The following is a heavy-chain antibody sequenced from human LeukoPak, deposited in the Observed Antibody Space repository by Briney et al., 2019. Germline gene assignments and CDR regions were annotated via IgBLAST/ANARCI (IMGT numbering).Heavy chain of an antibody. CDR3: ARRGYFDRKIDY. D-gene: IGHD3-9*01. V-gene: IGHV4-4*07. CDR1: GGSISSYY. Sequence: SETLSLTCTVSGGSISSYYWSWIRQPAGKGLEWIGRIYTSGSTNYNPSLKSRVTISVDASKNQSSLKLSSVTAADTAVYYCARRGYFDRKIDYWGQGTLVTVSS. CDR2: IYTSGST. J-gene: IGHJ4*02.